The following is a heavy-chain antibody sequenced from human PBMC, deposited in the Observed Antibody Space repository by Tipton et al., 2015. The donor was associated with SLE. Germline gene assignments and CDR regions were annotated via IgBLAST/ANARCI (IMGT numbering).Heavy chain of an antibody. D-gene: IGHD2-21*01. V-gene: IGHV4-34*01. CDR1: GGSFSDYY. CDR3: TRGHPHIVVVIGGGWFDP. Sequence: TLSLTCAVYGGSFSDYYWSWIRQPPGKGLEWIGEINHSGRANYNPSLKSRVTISMDTSKNQFSLKVNSVIVADTAVYYCTRGHPHIVVVIGGGWFDPWGQGTLVTVSS. CDR2: INHSGRA. J-gene: IGHJ5*02.